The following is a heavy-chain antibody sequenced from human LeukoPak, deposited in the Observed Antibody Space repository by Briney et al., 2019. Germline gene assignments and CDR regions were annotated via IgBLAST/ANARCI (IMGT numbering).Heavy chain of an antibody. CDR1: RASVSSYY. D-gene: IGHD1-26*01. V-gene: IGHV4-4*07. J-gene: IGHJ6*03. CDR3: ASRQWELLSNDYYYYMDV. Sequence: SETLSLTCTVSRASVSSYYWSCIRQPAGKGLGWIGRIYTSGTTSYNPSLKSRVTISVDKSKNQFSLKLSSVTAAHTAVYYCASRQWELLSNDYYYYMDVWGKGTTVTVSS. CDR2: IYTSGTT.